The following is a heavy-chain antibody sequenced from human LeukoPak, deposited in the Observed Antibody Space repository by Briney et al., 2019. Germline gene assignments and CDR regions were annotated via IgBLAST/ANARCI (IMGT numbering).Heavy chain of an antibody. CDR2: IIPIFGTA. CDR3: ARAPSSWYGWLDP. CDR1: GGTFSSYA. V-gene: IGHV1-69*13. Sequence: ASVKVSCKASGGTFSSYAISWVRQAPGQGLEWMGGIIPIFGTANYAQKFQGRVTITADESTSTAYMELSSLRSEDTAVYYCARAPSSWYGWLDPWGQGTLVTVSS. D-gene: IGHD6-13*01. J-gene: IGHJ5*02.